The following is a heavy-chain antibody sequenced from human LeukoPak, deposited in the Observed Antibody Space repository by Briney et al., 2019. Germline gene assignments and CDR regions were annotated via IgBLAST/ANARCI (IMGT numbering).Heavy chain of an antibody. V-gene: IGHV1-8*03. D-gene: IGHD3-10*01. Sequence: ASVKVSCKASGYTFTSYDINWVRQATGQGLEWMGWMNPNSGYTRYAQSFQGRVTITRDTSISTVFMELNNVSSEDTAVYFCARGRRELLAWDYYYYMDVWGKGTTVTVSS. CDR1: GYTFTSYD. CDR3: ARGRRELLAWDYYYYMDV. J-gene: IGHJ6*03. CDR2: MNPNSGYT.